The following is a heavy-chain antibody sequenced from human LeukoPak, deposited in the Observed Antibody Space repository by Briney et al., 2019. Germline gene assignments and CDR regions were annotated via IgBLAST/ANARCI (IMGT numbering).Heavy chain of an antibody. CDR1: GFTFKTYT. D-gene: IGHD3-3*01. CDR2: ISGSGDTT. V-gene: IGHV3-23*01. Sequence: GGSLRLSCAASGFTFKTYTMTWVRQAPGKGLEWVSLISGSGDTTYYADSVKGRFTISRENSKNTLYLQMNSLRAEDTALYFCAKAFDGYHRSGSYQYYYNGMDVWGQGTTVTFSS. J-gene: IGHJ6*02. CDR3: AKAFDGYHRSGSYQYYYNGMDV.